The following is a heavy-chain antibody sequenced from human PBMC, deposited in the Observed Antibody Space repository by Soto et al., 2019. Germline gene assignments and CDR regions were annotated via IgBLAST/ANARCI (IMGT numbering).Heavy chain of an antibody. Sequence: GESLKISCKASGYSFTAYWIGWVRQMPGKGLEWMAMVYPGDSQTRYSPSFQGQVTISADKSITTAYLQWNTLKASDSAIYYFARHGIAAGGPDSWGRGTVVTGSS. CDR2: VYPGDSQT. CDR3: ARHGIAAGGPDS. CDR1: GYSFTAYW. V-gene: IGHV5-51*01. J-gene: IGHJ4*02. D-gene: IGHD6-13*01.